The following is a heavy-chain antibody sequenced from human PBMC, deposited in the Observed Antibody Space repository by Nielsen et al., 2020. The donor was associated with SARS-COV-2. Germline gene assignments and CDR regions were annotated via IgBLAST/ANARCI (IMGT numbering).Heavy chain of an antibody. CDR2: IYHSGST. J-gene: IGHJ4*02. CDR3: ARVVEGYCSGGSCTGSYFDY. V-gene: IGHV4-4*02. Sequence: WIRQPPGKGLEWIGEIYHSGSTNYNPSLKSRVIISVDKSKNQFSLKLSSVTAADTAVYYCARVVEGYCSGGSCTGSYFDYWGQGTLVTVSS. D-gene: IGHD2-15*01.